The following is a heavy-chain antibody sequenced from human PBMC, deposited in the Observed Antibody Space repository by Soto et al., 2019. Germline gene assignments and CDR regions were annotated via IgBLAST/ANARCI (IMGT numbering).Heavy chain of an antibody. CDR2: IYSSGST. V-gene: IGHV4-39*01. D-gene: IGHD6-19*01. J-gene: IGHJ5*02. CDR3: ARLSGWSRYNWFDP. Sequence: SETLALTCTVSVDFIRTNRYSWGWIRQPPGKRREVIGNIYSSGSTYPHPSLQSRVTISVDTSKHQFSLRLSSVHAADTALNYCARLSGWSRYNWFDPWGQGTLV. CDR1: VDFIRTNRYS.